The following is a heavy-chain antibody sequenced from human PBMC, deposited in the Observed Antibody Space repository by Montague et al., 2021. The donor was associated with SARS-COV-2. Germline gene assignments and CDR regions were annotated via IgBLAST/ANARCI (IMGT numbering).Heavy chain of an antibody. J-gene: IGHJ3*02. D-gene: IGHD3-10*01. Sequence: SLRLSCEASGFTFSSYAMHLVRQAPGKGLEWVAVISYDGSNKYYADSXKGRFTISRDNSKNTLYLQMNSLRAEDTAVYYCARAAQKQYVLLWFGELLHDAFDIWGQGTMVTVSS. CDR1: GFTFSSYA. V-gene: IGHV3-30-3*01. CDR3: ARAAQKQYVLLWFGELLHDAFDI. CDR2: ISYDGSNK.